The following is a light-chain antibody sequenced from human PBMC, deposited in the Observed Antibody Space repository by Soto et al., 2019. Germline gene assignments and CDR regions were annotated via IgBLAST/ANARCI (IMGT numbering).Light chain of an antibody. CDR3: QQDNNWPPIT. J-gene: IGKJ5*01. CDR2: YAS. CDR1: QSVSNN. Sequence: EIMMTQSPATLSVSPGERATLSCRASQSVSNNLAWYQQKPGQAPRLLIYYASTRATGIPARFSGSGSGTEFTLTISSLQSEDFALYDCQQDNNWPPITFGQGTRLEIK. V-gene: IGKV3-15*01.